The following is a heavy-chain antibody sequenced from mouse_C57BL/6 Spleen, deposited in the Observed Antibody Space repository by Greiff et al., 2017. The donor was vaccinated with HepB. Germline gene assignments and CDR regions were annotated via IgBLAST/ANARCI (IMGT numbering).Heavy chain of an antibody. Sequence: VQLQQSGAELMKPGASVKISCKASGYAFSSSWMNWVKQRPGKGLEWIGRIYPGDGDTNYNGKFKGKATLTADKSSSTAYMQLSSLTSEDSAVYFCARISKVADFDYWGQGTTLTVSS. CDR3: ARISKVADFDY. CDR2: IYPGDGDT. CDR1: GYAFSSSW. V-gene: IGHV1-82*01. J-gene: IGHJ2*01.